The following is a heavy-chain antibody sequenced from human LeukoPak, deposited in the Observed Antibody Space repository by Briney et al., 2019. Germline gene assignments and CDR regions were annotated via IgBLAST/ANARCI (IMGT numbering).Heavy chain of an antibody. J-gene: IGHJ3*02. V-gene: IGHV4-61*02. Sequence: NPSETLSLTCTVSGGSISSGNYYWTWIQQPAGKELEWIGRIHTSGNTNYNPSLESQVTISIDTSKNQFSLSLNSVTPADTAIYYCARDRAGDSFDIWGQGTMVTVSS. CDR2: IHTSGNT. CDR3: ARDRAGDSFDI. D-gene: IGHD7-27*01. CDR1: GGSISSGNYY.